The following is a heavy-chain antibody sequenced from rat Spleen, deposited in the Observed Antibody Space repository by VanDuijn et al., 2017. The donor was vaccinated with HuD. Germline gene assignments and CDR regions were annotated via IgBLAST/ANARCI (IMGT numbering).Heavy chain of an antibody. V-gene: IGHV5-29*01. CDR3: ARPVTTLDY. CDR1: GFTFSNYG. D-gene: IGHD1-10*01. Sequence: EVQLVESGGGLVQPGRSLKLSCAASGFTFSNYGMAWVRQAPTKGLEWVATISYDGSSTYYRDSVKGRFTISRDNAKSTLYLQMDSLRSEDTATYYCARPVTTLDYWGQGVMVTVSS. CDR2: ISYDGSST. J-gene: IGHJ2*01.